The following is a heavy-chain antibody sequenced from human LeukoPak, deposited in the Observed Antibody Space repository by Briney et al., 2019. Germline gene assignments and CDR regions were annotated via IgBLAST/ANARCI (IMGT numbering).Heavy chain of an antibody. CDR2: ICYSGST. CDR1: GGSISSYY. V-gene: IGHV4-59*01. J-gene: IGHJ6*03. CDR3: ARDRTSTYYYDSSGSYYYYYYMDV. D-gene: IGHD3-22*01. Sequence: QTSETLSLTCTVSGGSISSYYWSWIRQPPGKGLEWIGYICYSGSTNYNPSLKGRVTISVDTSKNQFSLKLSSVTAADTAVYYCARDRTSTYYYDSSGSYYYYYYMDVWGKGTTVTVSS.